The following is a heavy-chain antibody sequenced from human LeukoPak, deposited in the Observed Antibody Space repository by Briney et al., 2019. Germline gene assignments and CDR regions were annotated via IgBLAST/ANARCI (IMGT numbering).Heavy chain of an antibody. CDR2: IYYSGST. CDR3: ARVAMVGAKGGYYFDY. CDR1: GGSVSSGSYY. V-gene: IGHV4-61*01. J-gene: IGHJ4*02. Sequence: SETLSLTCTVSGGSVSSGSYYWSWIRQPPGKGLEWIGYIYYSGSTNYNPSLKSRVTISVDTSKNQFSLKLSSVTAADTAVYYCARVAMVGAKGGYYFDYWGQGTLVTVSS. D-gene: IGHD1-26*01.